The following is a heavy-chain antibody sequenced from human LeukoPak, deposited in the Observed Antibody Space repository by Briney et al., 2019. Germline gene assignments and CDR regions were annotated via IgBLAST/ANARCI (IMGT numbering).Heavy chain of an antibody. D-gene: IGHD3-22*01. CDR2: ISSSGSTI. Sequence: PGGSLRLSCAASGFTFSSYEMNWVRQAPGKGLEWVSYISSSGSTIYYADSVKGRFTISRDNAKNSLYLQMNSLRAEDTAFYYCATTTLTYYYDSSGYSRAEYFQYWGQGTLVTVSS. CDR1: GFTFSSYE. CDR3: ATTTLTYYYDSSGYSRAEYFQY. V-gene: IGHV3-48*03. J-gene: IGHJ1*01.